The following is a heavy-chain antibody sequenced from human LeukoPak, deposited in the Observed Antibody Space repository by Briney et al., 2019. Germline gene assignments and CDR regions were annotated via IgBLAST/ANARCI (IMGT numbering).Heavy chain of an antibody. CDR3: ARDYYDSSGYAEYFQH. CDR1: GYSFTNYG. Sequence: GESLKISCKGSGYSFTNYGINWVRQAPGQGLEWMGWISAYNGNTNYAQKLQGRVTMTTDTSTSTAYMELRSLRSDDTAVYYCARDYYDSSGYAEYFQHWGQGTLVTVSS. D-gene: IGHD3-22*01. CDR2: ISAYNGNT. V-gene: IGHV1-18*01. J-gene: IGHJ1*01.